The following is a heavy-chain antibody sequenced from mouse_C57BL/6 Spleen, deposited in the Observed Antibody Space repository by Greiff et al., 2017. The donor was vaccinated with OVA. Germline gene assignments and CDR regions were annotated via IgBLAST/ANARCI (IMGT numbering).Heavy chain of an antibody. CDR2: INPNNGGT. J-gene: IGHJ4*01. CDR3: ARTLYDYGRYYYAMDY. V-gene: IGHV1-18*01. D-gene: IGHD2-4*01. CDR1: GYTFTDYN. Sequence: EVKLQQSGPELVKPGASVKIPCKASGYTFTDYNMDWVKQSHGKSLEWIGDINPNNGGTIYNQKFKGKATLTVDKSSSTAYMELRSLTSEDTAVYYCARTLYDYGRYYYAMDYWGQGTSVTVSS.